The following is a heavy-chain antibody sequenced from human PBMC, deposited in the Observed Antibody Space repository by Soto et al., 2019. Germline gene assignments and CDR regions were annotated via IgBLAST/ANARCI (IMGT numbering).Heavy chain of an antibody. V-gene: IGHV3-23*01. CDR1: GFTFSSYA. D-gene: IGHD5-12*01. CDR2: ISASGGST. CDR3: AKDGMVATAY. Sequence: EVQLLESGGGLVQPGGSLRLSCAASGFTFSSYAMSWVRQAPGKGLEWVSTISASGGSTYYADSVKGRFSISRDNSKNTLYLQMNSLRAEDTAVYYCAKDGMVATAYWGQGTLVTVSS. J-gene: IGHJ4*02.